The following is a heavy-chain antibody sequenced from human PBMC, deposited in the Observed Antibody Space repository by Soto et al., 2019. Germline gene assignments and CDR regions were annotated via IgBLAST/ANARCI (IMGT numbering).Heavy chain of an antibody. D-gene: IGHD3-22*01. J-gene: IGHJ4*02. CDR1: GFTFSSYE. CDR3: AREGWYYYDSSGYSQRYFDY. CDR2: ISSSGSTI. Sequence: VGSLRLSCAASGFTFSSYEMNWVRQAPGKGLEWVSYISSSGSTIYYADSVKGRFTISRDNAKNSLYLQMNSLRAEDTAVYYCAREGWYYYDSSGYSQRYFDYWGQGTLVTVSS. V-gene: IGHV3-48*03.